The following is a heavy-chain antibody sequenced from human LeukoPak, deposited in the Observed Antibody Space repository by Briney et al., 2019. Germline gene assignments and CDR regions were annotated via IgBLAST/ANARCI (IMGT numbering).Heavy chain of an antibody. Sequence: PGGSLRLSCAASGFTFSSYSMNWVRQAPGKGLVWVSHINSDGNWTSYADSVKGRFTISKDNAKNTVYLQMNSLRAEDTAVYYCVSFYETYWGRGTLVTVSS. D-gene: IGHD2/OR15-2a*01. V-gene: IGHV3-74*01. CDR2: INSDGNWT. CDR1: GFTFSSYS. CDR3: VSFYETY. J-gene: IGHJ4*02.